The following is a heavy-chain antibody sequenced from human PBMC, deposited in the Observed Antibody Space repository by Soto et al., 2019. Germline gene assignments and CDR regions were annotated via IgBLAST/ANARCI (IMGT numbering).Heavy chain of an antibody. J-gene: IGHJ6*02. CDR1: GGTFSSYA. CDR3: ARDENSYGSTPRSYYYYYGMDV. Sequence: QVQLVQSGAEVKKPGSSVKVSCKASGGTFSSYAISWVRQAPGQGLEWMGGIIPIFGTANYAQKFKGRVTITADESTSTAYMELSSLRSEDTAVYYCARDENSYGSTPRSYYYYYGMDVWGQGTTVTVSS. CDR2: IIPIFGTA. V-gene: IGHV1-69*01. D-gene: IGHD5-18*01.